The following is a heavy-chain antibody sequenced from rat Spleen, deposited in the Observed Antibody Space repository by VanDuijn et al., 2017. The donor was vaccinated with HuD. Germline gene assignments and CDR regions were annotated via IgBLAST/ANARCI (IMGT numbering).Heavy chain of an antibody. CDR2: INYDGSST. Sequence: EVQLVESDGGLVQPGRSLKLSCAASGFTFSSFPMAWVRQAPTKGLEWVATINYDGSSTFYRDSVRARFTISRDNAKSTLYLQMDSLRSEDTASYYCARHNYDGTYYYGVMDAWGQGASVTVSS. J-gene: IGHJ4*01. CDR3: ARHNYDGTYYYGVMDA. D-gene: IGHD1-12*02. CDR1: GFTFSSFP. V-gene: IGHV5-29*01.